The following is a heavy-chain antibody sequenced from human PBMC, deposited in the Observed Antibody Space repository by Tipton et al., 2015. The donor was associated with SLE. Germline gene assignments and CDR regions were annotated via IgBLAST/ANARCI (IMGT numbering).Heavy chain of an antibody. V-gene: IGHV3-33*06. CDR2: IWYDGSNK. Sequence: QLVQSGGGVVQPGRSLRLSCAASGFTFSSYGMHWVRQAPGKGLEWVAVIWYDGSNKYYADSVKGRFTISRDNSKNTLYLQMNSLRAEDTAVYYCAKGSRFLEFLYYYYYMDVWGKGTTVTVSS. CDR1: GFTFSSYG. J-gene: IGHJ6*03. D-gene: IGHD3-3*01. CDR3: AKGSRFLEFLYYYYYMDV.